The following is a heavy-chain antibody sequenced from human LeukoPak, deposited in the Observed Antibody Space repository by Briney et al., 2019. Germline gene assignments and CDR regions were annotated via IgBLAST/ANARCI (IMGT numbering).Heavy chain of an antibody. V-gene: IGHV4-34*01. J-gene: IGHJ4*02. CDR1: GGSFSGYY. Sequence: SETLSLTCAVYGGSFSGYYWSWIRQPPGKGLEWIGEINHSGSTNYNPSLKSRVTISVDTSKNQSSLKLSSVTAADAAVYYCARGPGYCSSTSCRIIDYWGQGTLVTVSS. D-gene: IGHD2-2*01. CDR2: INHSGST. CDR3: ARGPGYCSSTSCRIIDY.